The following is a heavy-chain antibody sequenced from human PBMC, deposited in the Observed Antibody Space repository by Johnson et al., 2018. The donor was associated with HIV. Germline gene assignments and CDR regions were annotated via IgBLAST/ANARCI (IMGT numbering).Heavy chain of an antibody. D-gene: IGHD6-19*01. CDR2: ISYDGSNK. Sequence: QMLLVESGGGLVQPGGSLRLSCAASGFTFSSYAMSWVRQAPGKGLEWVAVISYDGSNKYYADSVKGRFTISRDNSKETLYLQMNSLRAEDTAGYYCASTSSGWFYAFDIWGQGTMVTVSS. V-gene: IGHV3-30-3*01. CDR1: GFTFSSYA. CDR3: ASTSSGWFYAFDI. J-gene: IGHJ3*02.